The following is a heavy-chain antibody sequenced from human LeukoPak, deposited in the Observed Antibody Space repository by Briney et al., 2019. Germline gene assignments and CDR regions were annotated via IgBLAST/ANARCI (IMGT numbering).Heavy chain of an antibody. CDR1: GFSFSSYG. CDR3: AKGGRYCSSTSCRYYYYYMDV. Sequence: PGGSLRLSCAASGFSFSSYGMSWVRQAPGKGLEWVSAISGSGGSTYYADSVKGRFTISRDNSKNTLYLQMNSLRAEDTAVYYCAKGGRYCSSTSCRYYYYYMDVWGKGTTVTISS. V-gene: IGHV3-23*01. D-gene: IGHD2-2*01. J-gene: IGHJ6*03. CDR2: ISGSGGST.